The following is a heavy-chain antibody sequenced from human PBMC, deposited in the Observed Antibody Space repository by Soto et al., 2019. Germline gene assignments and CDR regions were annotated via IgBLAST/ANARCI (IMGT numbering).Heavy chain of an antibody. CDR3: AKVLVQYSSSSWFDP. D-gene: IGHD6-13*01. CDR2: ISGSGGST. V-gene: IGHV3-23*01. CDR1: GFTFSSYA. J-gene: IGHJ5*02. Sequence: GGSLRLSCAASGFTFSSYAMSWVRQAPGKGLEWVSAISGSGGSTYYADSVKGRFTISRDNSKNTPYLQMNSLRAEDTAVYYCAKVLVQYSSSSWFDPWGQGTLVTVSS.